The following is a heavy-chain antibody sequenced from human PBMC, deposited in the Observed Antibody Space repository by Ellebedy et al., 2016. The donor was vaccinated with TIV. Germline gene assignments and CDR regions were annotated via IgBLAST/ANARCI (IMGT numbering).Heavy chain of an antibody. D-gene: IGHD4-17*01. CDR3: ARQSVTTTLPGY. CDR2: VFYRGNT. J-gene: IGHJ4*02. Sequence: GSLRLSCTVSGASVSDSSYFWGWIRQPPGKGLEWIASVFYRGNTYYNPSLESRLTISIDTSNNQFSLKLNSVTATDTAVYYCARQSVTTTLPGYWGQGTLVTVSS. V-gene: IGHV4-39*01. CDR1: GASVSDSSYF.